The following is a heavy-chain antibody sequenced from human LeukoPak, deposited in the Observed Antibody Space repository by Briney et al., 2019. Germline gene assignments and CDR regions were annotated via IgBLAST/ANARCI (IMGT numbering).Heavy chain of an antibody. CDR3: VRSRIGVYS. D-gene: IGHD5/OR15-5a*01. J-gene: IGHJ4*02. CDR1: GFTFSSYW. Sequence: PGGSLRLSCAASGFTFSSYWMDWVRQAPGKGLEWVANIKQDGIDKYYVDSVKGRFTISRDNARNSMYLQMSGLRAEDTAVYYCVRSRIGVYSWGQGTLVSVSS. V-gene: IGHV3-7*01. CDR2: IKQDGIDK.